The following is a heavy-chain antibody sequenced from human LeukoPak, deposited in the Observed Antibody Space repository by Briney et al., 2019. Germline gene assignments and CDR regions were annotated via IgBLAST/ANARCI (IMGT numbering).Heavy chain of an antibody. CDR1: GGSISSGSYY. J-gene: IGHJ6*02. Sequence: ASQTLSLTCTVSGGSISSGSYYWSWIRQPAGKGLEWIGRIYTSGSTNYNPSLKSRVTISVDTSKNQFSLKLSSVTAADTAVYYCRRGGYNWNDGGAKGRDVGGQGPTVPFPS. D-gene: IGHD1-20*01. CDR3: RRGGYNWNDGGAKGRDV. CDR2: IYTSGST. V-gene: IGHV4-61*02.